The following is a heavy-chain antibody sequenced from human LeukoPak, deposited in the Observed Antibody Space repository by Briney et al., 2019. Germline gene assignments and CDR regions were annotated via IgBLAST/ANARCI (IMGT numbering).Heavy chain of an antibody. CDR2: INHSGIT. CDR3: ARGGTYYYDSSGYYDY. Sequence: SETLSLTCAVYGGSFSAYYWTWIRQSPGKGLEWIGEINHSGITNYTPSLKSRVTISVDTSKNQFSLKLSSVTAADTAVYYCARGGTYYYDSSGYYDYWGQGTLVTVSS. V-gene: IGHV4-34*01. D-gene: IGHD3-22*01. CDR1: GGSFSAYY. J-gene: IGHJ4*02.